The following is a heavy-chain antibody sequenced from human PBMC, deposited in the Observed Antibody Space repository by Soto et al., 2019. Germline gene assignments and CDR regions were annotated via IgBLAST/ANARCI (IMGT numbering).Heavy chain of an antibody. D-gene: IGHD2-15*01. Sequence: QVQLQESGPGLVKPSQTLSLTCTVSGGSISSGGYNWSWIRQHPGKGLEWIGYIYYSGSTYYNPYLKSRVTISVDTSKNQFSLKLSSVTAADTAVYYCARDPGYCSGGSCYSQRAGMDVWGQGTTVTVSS. J-gene: IGHJ6*02. CDR2: IYYSGST. V-gene: IGHV4-31*03. CDR3: ARDPGYCSGGSCYSQRAGMDV. CDR1: GGSISSGGYN.